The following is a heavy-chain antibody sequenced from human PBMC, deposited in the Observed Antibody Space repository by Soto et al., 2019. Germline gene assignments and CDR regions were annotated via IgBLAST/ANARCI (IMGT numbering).Heavy chain of an antibody. CDR2: IYHTGRT. V-gene: IGHV4-4*02. CDR3: ARDVGYHYDGSPSGQFDF. CDR1: GNSISTTNW. D-gene: IGHD3-22*01. J-gene: IGHJ4*02. Sequence: SETLSLTCAVSGNSISTTNWWSWVRQSPGKGLEWIGEIYHTGRTNYNPSLKSRVTISVVKSRNQFSLKLSSVTAADTAVYYCARDVGYHYDGSPSGQFDFWGQGTLVTVSS.